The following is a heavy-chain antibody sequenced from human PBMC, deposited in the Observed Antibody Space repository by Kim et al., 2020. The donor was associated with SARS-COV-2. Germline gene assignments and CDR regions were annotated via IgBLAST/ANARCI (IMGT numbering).Heavy chain of an antibody. CDR3: ARDMGGEWSTNAKGAFDY. J-gene: IGHJ4*02. CDR1: GFTFSSYS. V-gene: IGHV3-21*01. CDR2: ISSSSSYI. D-gene: IGHD2-2*01. Sequence: GGSLRLSCAASGFTFSSYSMNWVHQAPGKGLEWVSSISSSSSYIYYADSVKGRFTISRDNAKNSLYLQMNSLRAEDTAVYYCARDMGGEWSTNAKGAFDYWGQGTLVTVSS.